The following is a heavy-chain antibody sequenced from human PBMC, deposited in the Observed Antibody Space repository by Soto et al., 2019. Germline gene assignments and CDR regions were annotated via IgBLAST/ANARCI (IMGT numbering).Heavy chain of an antibody. D-gene: IGHD6-6*01. CDR1: GYTFTGYY. J-gene: IGHJ4*02. V-gene: IGHV1-2*04. CDR3: ARVAPYSSSSYDY. CDR2: INPNSGGT. Sequence: QVQLVQSGAEVKKPGASVKVSCKASGYTFTGYYMHWVRQAHGQGLEWMGWINPNSGGTNYAQKFQGWVTMTRDTSISTAYMELSRLRSDDTAVYYCARVAPYSSSSYDYWGQGTLVTVSS.